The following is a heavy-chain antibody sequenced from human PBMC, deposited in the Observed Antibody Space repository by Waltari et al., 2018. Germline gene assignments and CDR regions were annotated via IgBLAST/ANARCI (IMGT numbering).Heavy chain of an antibody. CDR1: GFTYRLVW. D-gene: IGHD4-17*01. V-gene: IGHV3-74*01. J-gene: IGHJ2*01. Sequence: EVQLVESGGGLVQPGGYLRLSCAASGFTYRLVWMPCCRQAPGKGLVWVSRSNSDGSSTSYADSVKGRFTISKDNAKNTVYLQMNSLRAEDTAIYYCARGARRTTVTTGWWYFDLWGRGTLVTVSS. CDR3: ARGARRTTVTTGWWYFDL. CDR2: SNSDGSST.